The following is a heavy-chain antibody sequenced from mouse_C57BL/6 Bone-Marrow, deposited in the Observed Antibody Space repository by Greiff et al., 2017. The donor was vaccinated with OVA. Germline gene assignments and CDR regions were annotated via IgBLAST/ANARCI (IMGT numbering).Heavy chain of an antibody. J-gene: IGHJ1*03. V-gene: IGHV5-6-4*01. D-gene: IGHD1-1*01. CDR1: GFTFSSYT. Sequence: DVKLVESGGGLVKPGGSLKLSCAASGFTFSSYTMSWVRQTPEKRLEWVATISSGGSYNYYPDSVKGRFTISRDNAKNTLYLQMSSLKSEDSAMYYCARRGSSYGYFDVWGTGTTVTVSS. CDR2: ISSGGSYN. CDR3: ARRGSSYGYFDV.